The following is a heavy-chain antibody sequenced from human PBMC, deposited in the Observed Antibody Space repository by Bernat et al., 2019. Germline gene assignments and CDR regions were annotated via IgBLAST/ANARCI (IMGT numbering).Heavy chain of an antibody. Sequence: EVQLVESGGGLVKPGGSLRLSCAASGFTFSSYAMSWVRQAPGKGLEWVSAISGSGGSTYYADSVKGRFTISRDNSKNTLYLQMNSLRAEDTAVYYCAKDLGNRVDTAMVDVGWFDPWGQGTLVTASS. CDR1: GFTFSSYA. CDR3: AKDLGNRVDTAMVDVGWFDP. CDR2: ISGSGGST. J-gene: IGHJ5*02. V-gene: IGHV3-23*04. D-gene: IGHD5-18*01.